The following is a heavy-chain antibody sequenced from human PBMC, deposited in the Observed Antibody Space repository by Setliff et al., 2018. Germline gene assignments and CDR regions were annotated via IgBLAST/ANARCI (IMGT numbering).Heavy chain of an antibody. CDR3: ARDVFPYHYEGAFDI. V-gene: IGHV1-69*04. D-gene: IGHD3-22*01. Sequence: SVKVSCKASGGPLNSYSFSWVRQAPGQGLEWMGRIIPVLDITRYSQKFQVRVTITADKSTGIIYMELTSLRSDDTAVYYCARDVFPYHYEGAFDIWGQGTMVTVSS. CDR1: GGPLNSYS. CDR2: IIPVLDIT. J-gene: IGHJ3*02.